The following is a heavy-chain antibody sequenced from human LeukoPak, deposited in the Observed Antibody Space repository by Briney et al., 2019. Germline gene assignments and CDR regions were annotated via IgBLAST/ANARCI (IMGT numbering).Heavy chain of an antibody. J-gene: IGHJ4*02. V-gene: IGHV4-39*07. D-gene: IGHD3-22*01. CDR2: VYYSGTT. Sequence: PSETLSLTCNVSGGSVSTSSYYWGWIRQPPGRGLEWIGNVYYSGTTYSNPSLRSRVSISVDTSRNQFSLKLSSVTAADTAVYYCARGISGYYYYFDYWGQGTLVTVSS. CDR3: ARGISGYYYYFDY. CDR1: GGSVSTSSYY.